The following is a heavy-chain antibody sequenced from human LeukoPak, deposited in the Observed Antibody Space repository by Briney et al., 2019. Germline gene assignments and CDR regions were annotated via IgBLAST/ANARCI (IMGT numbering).Heavy chain of an antibody. CDR2: ISSSGSYI. CDR3: ARGSGVQVWSSLDY. CDR1: GGSIRSSSYY. D-gene: IGHD5-18*01. Sequence: ETLSLTCTVSGGSIRSSSYYWGWVRQAPGKGLAWVSSISSSGSYIYYADSVKGRFTFSRDNAKNSLYLQMNSLRAEDTAVYYCARGSGVQVWSSLDYWGQGTLVTVSS. V-gene: IGHV3-21*01. J-gene: IGHJ4*02.